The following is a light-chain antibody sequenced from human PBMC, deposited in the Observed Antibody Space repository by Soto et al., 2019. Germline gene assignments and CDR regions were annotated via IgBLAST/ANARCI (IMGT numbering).Light chain of an antibody. CDR3: QQYYSIPLT. J-gene: IGKJ4*01. Sequence: EIVMTQSPATLSVSPGERATLSCRASQSVSGYLAWYQQKPGQAPRLLIYDVSNRATGIPAGFSGSGSGTDFTLTISRLEPEGFAVYYCQQYYSIPLTFGGGTKVDIK. CDR2: DVS. V-gene: IGKV3-11*01. CDR1: QSVSGY.